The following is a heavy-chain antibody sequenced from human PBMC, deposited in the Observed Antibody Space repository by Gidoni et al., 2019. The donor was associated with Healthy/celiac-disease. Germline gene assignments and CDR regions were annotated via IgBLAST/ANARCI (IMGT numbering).Heavy chain of an antibody. CDR1: GGSFSGYY. CDR3: ARRHGNYYDYGMDV. CDR2: INHSGST. J-gene: IGHJ6*02. Sequence: QVQLQQWGAGLLKPSETLSLTCAVYGGSFSGYYWSWIRQPPGKGLEWIGEINHSGSTNYNPSLKSRVTISVDTSKNQFSLKLSSVTAADTAVYYCARRHGNYYDYGMDVWGQGTTVTVSS. V-gene: IGHV4-34*01.